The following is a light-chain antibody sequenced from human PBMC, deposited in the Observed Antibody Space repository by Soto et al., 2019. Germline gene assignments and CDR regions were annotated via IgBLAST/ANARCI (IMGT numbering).Light chain of an antibody. CDR1: QSVSSN. CDR3: HQYNNWPRT. CDR2: GAS. Sequence: EIVMTQSPATLSVSPGKRHTLSYSPSQSVSSNLAWYQQKPGQAPRLLIFGASTRATGIPARFSGSGSGTEFTLTISSLQSEDFAVYYCHQYNNWPRTFGQGTKVDIK. V-gene: IGKV3-15*01. J-gene: IGKJ1*01.